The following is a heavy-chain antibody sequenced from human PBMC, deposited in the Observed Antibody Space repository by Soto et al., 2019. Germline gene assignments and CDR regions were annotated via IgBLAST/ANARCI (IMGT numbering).Heavy chain of an antibody. Sequence: VQLVESGGGLVQPGRSLRLSCEASGFSFDDYAMHWVRQAPGKGLEWVSGISWNSVSVGSADSVKGRFTISRDNAKNSLYLQMNSLRPEDTAFYYCAKGRRGTVGYYFDYWGQGTLVTVSS. V-gene: IGHV3-9*01. CDR2: ISWNSVSV. CDR3: AKGRRGTVGYYFDY. J-gene: IGHJ4*02. CDR1: GFSFDDYA. D-gene: IGHD3-10*01.